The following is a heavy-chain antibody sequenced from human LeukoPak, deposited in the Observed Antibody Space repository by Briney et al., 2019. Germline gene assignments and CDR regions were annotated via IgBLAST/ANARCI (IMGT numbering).Heavy chain of an antibody. CDR2: ISSSSSYI. CDR3: ARDRVLLWFGELFSLDSLDV. J-gene: IGHJ6*04. Sequence: GGSLRLSCAASGFTLATYSMNWVRQAPGKGLEWVSSISSSSSYIYYADSVKGRFTISRDNAKNSLYLQMNSLRAEDTAVYYCARDRVLLWFGELFSLDSLDVWGKGTTVTISS. CDR1: GFTLATYS. V-gene: IGHV3-21*01. D-gene: IGHD3-10*01.